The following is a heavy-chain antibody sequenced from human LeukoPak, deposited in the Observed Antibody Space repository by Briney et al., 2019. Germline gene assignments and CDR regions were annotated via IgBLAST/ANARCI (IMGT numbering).Heavy chain of an antibody. CDR1: GFTFSSYG. Sequence: GRSLRLSCAASGFTFSSYGMHWVRQAPGKGLEWVAFIRYDGSNKYYADSVKGRFTISRDNSKNTLYLQMNSLRAEDTAVYYCAKDLGSAALSSLFDYWGQGTLVTVSS. V-gene: IGHV3-30*02. CDR2: IRYDGSNK. D-gene: IGHD6-6*01. CDR3: AKDLGSAALSSLFDY. J-gene: IGHJ4*02.